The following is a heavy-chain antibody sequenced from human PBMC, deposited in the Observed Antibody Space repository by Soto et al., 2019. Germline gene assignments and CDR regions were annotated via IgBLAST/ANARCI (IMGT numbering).Heavy chain of an antibody. Sequence: QVQLVQSGAEVKKPGSSVKVSCKASGGTFSSYIISWVRQAPGQGLEWMGRIIPILGIANYAQKFQGRVTITADKSTSTAYMELSSLRSEDTAVYYWARIQPYDAVDYWAREPWSPSPQ. D-gene: IGHD3-16*01. V-gene: IGHV1-69*02. CDR1: GGTFSSYI. J-gene: IGHJ4*02. CDR2: IIPILGIA. CDR3: ARIQPYDAVDY.